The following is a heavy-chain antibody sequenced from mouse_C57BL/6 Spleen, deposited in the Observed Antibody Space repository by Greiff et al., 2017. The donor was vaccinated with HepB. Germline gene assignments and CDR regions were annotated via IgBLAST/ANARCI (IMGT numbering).Heavy chain of an antibody. D-gene: IGHD2-4*01. J-gene: IGHJ1*03. CDR2: INPNNGGT. Sequence: EVQLQQSGPELVKPGASVKISCKASGYTFTDYYMNWVKQSHGKSLEWIGDINPNNGGTSYNQKFKGKATLTVDKSSSTAYMELRSLTSEDSAVYYCARRIYDYDEYFDVGGTGTTVTVSS. CDR3: ARRIYDYDEYFDV. CDR1: GYTFTDYY. V-gene: IGHV1-26*01.